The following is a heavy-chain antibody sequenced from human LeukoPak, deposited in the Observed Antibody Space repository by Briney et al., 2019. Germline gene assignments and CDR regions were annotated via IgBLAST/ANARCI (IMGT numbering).Heavy chain of an antibody. Sequence: SGPTLLNPPPPLTLTFTFSGSALATHEVAGGGTRQPPGKALEWLALIYWDDEKRYRPSLKDRLTITKDTSKNQVVLTMTNMDPVDTGTYYCAHTRWTRGYFDYWGQGTLVTVSS. CDR2: IYWDDEK. CDR3: AHTRWTRGYFDY. V-gene: IGHV2-5*02. CDR1: GSALATHEVA. J-gene: IGHJ4*02. D-gene: IGHD5-24*01.